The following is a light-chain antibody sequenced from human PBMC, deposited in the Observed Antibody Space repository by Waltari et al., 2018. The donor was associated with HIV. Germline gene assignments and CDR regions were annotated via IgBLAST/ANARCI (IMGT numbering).Light chain of an antibody. CDR3: HQYDKWPMYT. J-gene: IGKJ2*01. Sequence: MTQSPVILSVSPGGRATLSCRASQNIKTDLAWYQQKPGQSPRLLIYDASTRTTGTPDRFSGSGSGTDFTLTISSVHSEDFAVYYCHQYDKWPMYTFGQGTKVDMK. V-gene: IGKV3-15*01. CDR2: DAS. CDR1: QNIKTD.